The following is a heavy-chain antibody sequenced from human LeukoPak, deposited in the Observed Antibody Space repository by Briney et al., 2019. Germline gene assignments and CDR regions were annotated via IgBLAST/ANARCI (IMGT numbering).Heavy chain of an antibody. D-gene: IGHD2-8*01. CDR3: TRSVRNGHIDY. CDR1: GYTFTNYD. J-gene: IGHJ4*02. V-gene: IGHV1-8*01. Sequence: ASVKVSCKTSGYTFTNYDINWVRQATGQGLEWMGWMNPNNGNTGCAQKFQGRVTMTRATSISTAYMELSSLAFEDTAVYYCTRSVRNGHIDYWGQGTLVTVSS. CDR2: MNPNNGNT.